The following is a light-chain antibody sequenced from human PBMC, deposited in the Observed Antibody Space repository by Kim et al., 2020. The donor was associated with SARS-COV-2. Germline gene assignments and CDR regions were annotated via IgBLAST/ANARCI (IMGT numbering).Light chain of an antibody. J-gene: IGKJ5*01. CDR3: QQYDDLPIT. V-gene: IGKV1-33*01. Sequence: ASVGDRVTITCQASQDITDYLNWYQQKPGKAPKRLIYDASRLETGVPSRFSGSGSGTHFTFAISSLQPEDIATYYCQQYDDLPITFGPGTRLEIK. CDR1: QDITDY. CDR2: DAS.